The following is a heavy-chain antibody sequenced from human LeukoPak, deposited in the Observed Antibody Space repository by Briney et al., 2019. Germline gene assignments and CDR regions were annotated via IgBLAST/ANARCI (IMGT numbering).Heavy chain of an antibody. CDR1: GFTFSSYS. J-gene: IGHJ4*02. D-gene: IGHD3-22*01. Sequence: GGSLRLSCAASGFTFSSYSMNWVRQAPGTGLEWVSSISSTSSYIHYADSVKGRFTISRDNAENSLFLQMNSLRAEDTAVYYCARVRGGNGYSDYWGQGTLVTVSP. CDR3: ARVRGGNGYSDY. V-gene: IGHV3-21*01. CDR2: ISSTSSYI.